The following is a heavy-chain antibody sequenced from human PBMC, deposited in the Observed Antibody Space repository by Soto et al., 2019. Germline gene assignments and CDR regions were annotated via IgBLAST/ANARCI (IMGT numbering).Heavy chain of an antibody. CDR1: GFTFNNYF. Sequence: PGGSLRLSCAASGFTFNNYFMTWVRQAPGKGLEWVAVISYDGSNKYYADSVKGRFTISRDNSKNTLYLQMNSLRAEDTAVYYCARDYYDSSGYYIYGYWGQGTLVTVSS. CDR2: ISYDGSNK. D-gene: IGHD3-22*01. J-gene: IGHJ4*02. V-gene: IGHV3-30-3*01. CDR3: ARDYYDSSGYYIYGY.